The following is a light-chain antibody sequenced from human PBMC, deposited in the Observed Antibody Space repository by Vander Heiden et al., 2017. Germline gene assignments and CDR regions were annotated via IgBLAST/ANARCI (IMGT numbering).Light chain of an antibody. J-gene: IGLJ2*01. CDR1: KLGDKY. CDR2: QES. Sequence: SYELTPPPSVSVSPGQTASITCSGDKLGDKYACWYQQKPGQSPVLVIYQESKRPSGIPERFSGANSGNTATLTISGTQAMDEADYYCQAWDSSTVVFGGGTKLTVL. V-gene: IGLV3-1*01. CDR3: QAWDSSTVV.